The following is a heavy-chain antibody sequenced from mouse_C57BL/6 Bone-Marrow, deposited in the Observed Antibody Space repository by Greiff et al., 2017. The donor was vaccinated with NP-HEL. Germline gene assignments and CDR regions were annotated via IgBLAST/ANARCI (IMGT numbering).Heavy chain of an antibody. J-gene: IGHJ3*01. Sequence: QVHVKQPGAELVKPGASVKLSCKASGYTFTSYWMQWVKQRPGQGLEWIGEIDPSDSYTNYNQKFKGKATLTVDTSSSTAYMQLSSLTSEDSAVYYCARSPAGVAYWGQGTLVTVSA. CDR2: IDPSDSYT. D-gene: IGHD1-1*02. CDR3: ARSPAGVAY. V-gene: IGHV1-50*01. CDR1: GYTFTSYW.